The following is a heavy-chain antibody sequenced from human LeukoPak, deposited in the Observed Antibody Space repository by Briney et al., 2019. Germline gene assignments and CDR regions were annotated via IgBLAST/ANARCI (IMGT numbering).Heavy chain of an antibody. CDR1: GFTFSSYG. CDR2: IWYDGSNK. D-gene: IGHD3-22*01. J-gene: IGHJ4*02. Sequence: GGSLRLSCAASGFTFSSYGMHWVRQAPGKGLEWVAVIWYDGSNKYYADSVKGRFTISRDNSKNTLYLQMNSLRAEDSAVYYCAREPHYYDSSDYYLYWGQGTPVTVSS. V-gene: IGHV3-33*01. CDR3: AREPHYYDSSDYYLY.